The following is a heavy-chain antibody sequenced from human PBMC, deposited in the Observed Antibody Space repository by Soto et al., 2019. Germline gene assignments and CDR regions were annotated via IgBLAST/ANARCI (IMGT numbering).Heavy chain of an antibody. CDR3: ARDDINSSGYYGVFDY. CDR1: GFTFSSYS. V-gene: IGHV3-21*01. J-gene: IGHJ4*02. CDR2: ISSSSSYI. D-gene: IGHD3-22*01. Sequence: GGSLRLSCAASGFTFSSYSMNWVRQAPGKGLEWVSSISSSSSYIYYADSVKGRFTISRDNAKNSLYLQMNSLRAEDTAVYYCARDDINSSGYYGVFDYWGQGTLVTVSS.